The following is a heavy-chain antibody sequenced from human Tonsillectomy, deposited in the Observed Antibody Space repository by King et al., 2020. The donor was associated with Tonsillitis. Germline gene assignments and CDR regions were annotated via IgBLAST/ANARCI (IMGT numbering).Heavy chain of an antibody. V-gene: IGHV3-20*04. CDR1: GFTFGDYG. CDR2: INWNGGST. D-gene: IGHD1-26*01. J-gene: IGHJ4*02. CDR3: ARGGSGSYRDQLDY. Sequence: VQLVESGGGVVRPGGSLRLSCAASGFTFGDYGMSWVRQAPGKGLEWGSGINWNGGSTGYADSVKGRFTISRDNAKNSLYLQMNSLRAEDTALYYCARGGSGSYRDQLDYWGQGTLVTVSS.